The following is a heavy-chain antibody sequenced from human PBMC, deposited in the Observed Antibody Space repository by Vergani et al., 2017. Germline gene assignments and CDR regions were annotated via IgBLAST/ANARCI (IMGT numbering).Heavy chain of an antibody. D-gene: IGHD2-15*01. V-gene: IGHV4-61*02. CDR2: ISASGTA. J-gene: IGHJ3*01. CDR3: ARRSVGYCGCKVHPLRTACYV. CDR1: GGSISAGYYF. Sequence: QVQLQASGPGRVKPSQTLSLTCTMSGGSISAGYYFWSWIRQPAGKGLEWLGHISASGTASHSPSLKTRVSMSVDTSKNQFSLTVTSVTAADTAIFFCARRSVGYCGCKVHPLRTACYVWGHGTVVTVSS.